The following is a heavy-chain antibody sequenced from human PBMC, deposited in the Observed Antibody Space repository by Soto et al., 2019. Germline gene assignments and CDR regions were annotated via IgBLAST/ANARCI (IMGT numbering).Heavy chain of an antibody. V-gene: IGHV3-66*01. CDR3: ARVSDYAWGSLDY. Sequence: EVQLVESGGGLVQPGGSLRLSCAGSGFTVGSNYMSWVRQAPGKGLEWVSVVYSGGTTYYADSVKGRFTISRDNSKNRLYLQMNSLRDEDTAVYYCARVSDYAWGSLDYWGQGTLVTVSS. CDR1: GFTVGSNY. J-gene: IGHJ4*02. CDR2: VYSGGTT. D-gene: IGHD3-16*01.